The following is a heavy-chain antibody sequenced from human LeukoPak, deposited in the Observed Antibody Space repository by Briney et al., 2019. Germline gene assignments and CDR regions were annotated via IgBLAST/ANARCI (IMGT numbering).Heavy chain of an antibody. Sequence: PSETLSLTCTVSGGSISSSSYYWGWIRQPPGKGLEWIGSIYYSGSTYYNPSLKSRVTISVDTSENQFSLKLSSVTAADTAVYYCARVNSEYYYYYYYMDVWGKGTTVTVSS. CDR1: GGSISSSSYY. J-gene: IGHJ6*03. V-gene: IGHV4-39*07. CDR3: ARVNSEYYYYYYYMDV. CDR2: IYYSGST. D-gene: IGHD2/OR15-2a*01.